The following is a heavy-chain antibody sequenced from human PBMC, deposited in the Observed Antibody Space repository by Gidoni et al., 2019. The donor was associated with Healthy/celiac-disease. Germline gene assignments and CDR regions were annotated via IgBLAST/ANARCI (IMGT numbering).Heavy chain of an antibody. CDR1: GFTVSSNY. Sequence: EVQLVESGGGLVQPGGSLRLSCAASGFTVSSNYMSWVRQAPGKGLEWVSVIYSGGSTYYADSVKGRFTIYRDNSKNTLYLQMNSLRAEDTAVYYCARDKRWLQQSDYDYGMDVWGQGTTVTVSS. CDR2: IYSGGST. V-gene: IGHV3-66*01. J-gene: IGHJ6*02. D-gene: IGHD5-18*01. CDR3: ARDKRWLQQSDYDYGMDV.